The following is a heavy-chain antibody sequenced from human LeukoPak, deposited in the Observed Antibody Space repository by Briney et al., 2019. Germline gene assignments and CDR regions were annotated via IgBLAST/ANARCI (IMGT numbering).Heavy chain of an antibody. J-gene: IGHJ5*02. CDR3: ATLFMVRGVMGFDP. Sequence: GAPVKVSCKASGGTFSSYAISWVRQAPGQGLEWMGRIIPILGIANYAQKFQGRVTITADKSTSTAYMELSSLRSEDTAVYYCATLFMVRGVMGFDPWGQGTLVTVSS. V-gene: IGHV1-69*04. CDR2: IIPILGIA. CDR1: GGTFSSYA. D-gene: IGHD3-10*01.